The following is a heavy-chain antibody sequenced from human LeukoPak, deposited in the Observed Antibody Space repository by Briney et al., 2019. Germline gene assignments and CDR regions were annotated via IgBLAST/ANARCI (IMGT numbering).Heavy chain of an antibody. V-gene: IGHV3-74*01. J-gene: IGHJ4*02. D-gene: IGHD3-22*01. CDR3: ARGTYYYDSSGSWSY. Sequence: GGSLRLCCAASGFTFSSYWMHWVRQAPGKGLVWVSRINTDGSSTSYADSVKGRFTISRDNAKNTLYLQMNSLRAEDTAVYYCARGTYYYDSSGSWSYWGQGTLVTVSS. CDR2: INTDGSST. CDR1: GFTFSSYW.